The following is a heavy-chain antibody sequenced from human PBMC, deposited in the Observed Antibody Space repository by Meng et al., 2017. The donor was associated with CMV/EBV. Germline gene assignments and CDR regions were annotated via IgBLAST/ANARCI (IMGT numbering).Heavy chain of an antibody. D-gene: IGHD3-3*01. J-gene: IGHJ6*02. CDR2: MNPNSGNT. V-gene: IGHV1-8*03. Sequence: ASVKVSCKASVYTFTSYDINWVRQATGQGLEWMGWMNPNSGNTGYAQKFQGRVTITRNTSISTAYMELSSLRSEDTAVYYCARVYPTIFGVVRSMDVWGQGTTVTVSS. CDR3: ARVYPTIFGVVRSMDV. CDR1: VYTFTSYD.